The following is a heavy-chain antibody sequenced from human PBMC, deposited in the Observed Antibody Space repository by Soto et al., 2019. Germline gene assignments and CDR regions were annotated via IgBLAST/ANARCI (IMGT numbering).Heavy chain of an antibody. CDR1: GFTFSSYS. CDR3: ARAPHYYDTREDY. J-gene: IGHJ4*02. CDR2: ISSSSSTI. Sequence: EVQLVESGGGLVQPGGSLRLSCTASGFTFSSYSMNWVRQAPGKGLEWVSYISSSSSTIYYADSVKGRFTISRDNAKNSLYLQMNSLRDEDTAVYYCARAPHYYDTREDYWGQGTLVTVSS. V-gene: IGHV3-48*02. D-gene: IGHD3-22*01.